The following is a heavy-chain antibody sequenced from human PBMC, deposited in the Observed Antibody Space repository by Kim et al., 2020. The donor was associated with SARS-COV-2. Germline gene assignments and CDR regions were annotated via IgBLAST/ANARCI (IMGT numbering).Heavy chain of an antibody. CDR2: ISYDESNK. V-gene: IGHV3-30-3*01. D-gene: IGHD6-13*01. Sequence: GGSLRLSCAASGFTFSTHAMHWVRQAPGKGLEWVAVISYDESNKYYADSVKGRFTISRDNSKNTVYLQMDSLRPEDTAVYYCGRGCRSSWSHFDYWGQGTLDAVASGGSSHFDYWGQGTPVAVSS. CDR3: GRGCRSSWSHFDYWGQGTLDAVASGGSSHFDY. J-gene: IGHJ4*02. CDR1: GFTFSTHA.